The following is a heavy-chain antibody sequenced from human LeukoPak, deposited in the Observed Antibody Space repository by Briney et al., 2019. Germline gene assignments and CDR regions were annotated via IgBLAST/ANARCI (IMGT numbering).Heavy chain of an antibody. D-gene: IGHD3-16*01. CDR2: VSTSRCST. CDR1: GFTFSTYA. J-gene: IGHJ4*02. V-gene: IGHV3-23*01. CDR3: ASYDGFTQDRCDY. Sequence: GGPLTLFCAPSGFTFSTYAMSWVRQAPGKGLEWVSTVSTSRCSTHSAAFVNVRFTISRDNSKNTQYLQMNSLRAEDTAVYYCASYDGFTQDRCDYWGQGTRLTVSS.